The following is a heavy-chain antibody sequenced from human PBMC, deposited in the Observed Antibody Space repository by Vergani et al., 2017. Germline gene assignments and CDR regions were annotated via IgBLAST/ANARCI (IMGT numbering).Heavy chain of an antibody. CDR2: IHSADSDT. J-gene: IGHJ4*02. V-gene: IGHV5-51*01. CDR3: ASLYGHDSSGSKYFDY. D-gene: IGHD3-22*01. CDR1: GYSFTNYC. Sequence: EVQLVQSGAEVKKPGESLKISCQISGYSFTNYCIGWVRQMPGKGLEWMGIIHSADSDTRYSPSFQGQDTNSVDKSISTAYLQRSSLRASDSAMYYCASLYGHDSSGSKYFDYWGQGTLVTVSS.